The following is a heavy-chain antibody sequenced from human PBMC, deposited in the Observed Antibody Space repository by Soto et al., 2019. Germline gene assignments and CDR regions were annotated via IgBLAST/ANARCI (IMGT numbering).Heavy chain of an antibody. J-gene: IGHJ6*02. CDR3: ARDPSSWYSAITYYYGMDV. D-gene: IGHD6-13*01. Sequence: PGGSLRLSCAASGFTFSSYWMHWVRQAPGKGLVWVSRINSDGSSTSYADSVKGRFTISRDNAENTLYLQMNSLRAEDTAVYYCARDPSSWYSAITYYYGMDVWGQGTTVTVSS. V-gene: IGHV3-74*01. CDR1: GFTFSSYW. CDR2: INSDGSST.